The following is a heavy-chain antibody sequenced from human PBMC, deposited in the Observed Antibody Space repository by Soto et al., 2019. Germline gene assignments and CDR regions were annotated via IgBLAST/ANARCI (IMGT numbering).Heavy chain of an antibody. V-gene: IGHV2-5*02. J-gene: IGHJ5*02. Sequence: QITLKESGPTLVKPTQTLTLTCTFSGFSLCTSGVGVGWIRQPPGKALEWLALIYWDDDKRYSPSLKSRLTITKDTSKNQVVLTMTNMDPVDTDTYYCAHRKYYDSFDPWGQGTLVTVSS. CDR3: AHRKYYDSFDP. CDR1: GFSLCTSGVG. D-gene: IGHD3-3*01. CDR2: IYWDDDK.